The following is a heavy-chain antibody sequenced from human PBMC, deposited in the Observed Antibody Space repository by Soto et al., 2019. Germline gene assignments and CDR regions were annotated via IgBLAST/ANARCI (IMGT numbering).Heavy chain of an antibody. V-gene: IGHV4-31*03. CDR1: GGFISSGDYY. CDR3: AREVVPATVDFYYYYIDF. D-gene: IGHD2-2*01. J-gene: IGHJ6*03. CDR2: IEHSGSS. Sequence: QVQLQESGPGLVKPSQTLSLTCTVSGGFISSGDYYWNWIRQLPGTGLVWIGYIEHSGSSFYNPSLTGRVALALDTSKNQFSLKLNSVTAADTAVYYCAREVVPATVDFYYYYIDFWGKGTTVTVSS.